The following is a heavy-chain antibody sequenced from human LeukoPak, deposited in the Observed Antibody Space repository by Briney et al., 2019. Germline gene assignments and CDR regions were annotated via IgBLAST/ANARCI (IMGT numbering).Heavy chain of an antibody. D-gene: IGHD6-19*01. V-gene: IGHV3-30*18. CDR1: GFTFSSYG. Sequence: PGRSLRLSCAASGFTFSSYGMHWVRQAPGKGLEWVAVISYDGSNKYYADSVKGRFTISRDNSKNTLYLQMNSLRAEDTAVYYCAKMDSGIAVATTDYWGQGTLVTVSS. CDR3: AKMDSGIAVATTDY. J-gene: IGHJ4*02. CDR2: ISYDGSNK.